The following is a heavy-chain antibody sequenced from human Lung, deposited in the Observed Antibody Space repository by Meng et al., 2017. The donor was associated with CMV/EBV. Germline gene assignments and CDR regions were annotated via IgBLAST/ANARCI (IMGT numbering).Heavy chain of an antibody. D-gene: IGHD2-2*01. CDR3: ARGLRRPSSAIDFDY. V-gene: IGHV1-8*01. CDR1: GYTFTNYN. Sequence: QVLLVQSGAEVKKPGASVKVSCTASGYTFTNYNINWVRQATGQGLEWMGWMNHNTGNTGYGQKFQGRITMTRNTAISTAYMELSSLTSEDTAVYFCARGLRRPSSAIDFDYWGQGTLVTVSS. CDR2: MNHNTGNT. J-gene: IGHJ4*02.